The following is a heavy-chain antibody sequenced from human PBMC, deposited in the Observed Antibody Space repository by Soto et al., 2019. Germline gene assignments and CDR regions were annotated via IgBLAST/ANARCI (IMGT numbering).Heavy chain of an antibody. CDR3: ARSIVVVTAILRGYYYGMDV. J-gene: IGHJ6*02. Sequence: SVKVSCKASGGTFSSYAIGWVRQAPGQGLEWMGGIIPIFGTANYAQKFQGRVTITADKSTSTAYMELSSLRSEDTAVYYCARSIVVVTAILRGYYYGMDVWGQGTTVTVSS. V-gene: IGHV1-69*06. CDR2: IIPIFGTA. D-gene: IGHD2-21*02. CDR1: GGTFSSYA.